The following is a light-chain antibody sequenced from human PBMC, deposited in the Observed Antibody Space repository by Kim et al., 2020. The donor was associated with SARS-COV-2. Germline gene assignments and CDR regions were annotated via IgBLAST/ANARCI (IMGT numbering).Light chain of an antibody. CDR2: GAS. V-gene: IGKV3-20*01. Sequence: SPEERATHSGRASQSASSSSFAWYQQKPGQAPRLLIYGASSRATGIPDRFSGSGSGTDFTLTISRLEPEDFAVYYCQQYGSSEFTFCQGTKLEI. CDR1: QSASSSS. CDR3: QQYGSSEFT. J-gene: IGKJ2*01.